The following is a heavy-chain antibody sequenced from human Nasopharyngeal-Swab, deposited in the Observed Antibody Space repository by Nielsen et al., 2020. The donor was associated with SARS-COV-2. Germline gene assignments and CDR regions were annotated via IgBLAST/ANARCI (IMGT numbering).Heavy chain of an antibody. CDR2: ISLGGNTI. Sequence: GESLKISCAASGFTFNDYYMNWIRQAPGTGLEWLSFISLGGNTIYYADSVKGRFFISRDNAKKSLYLQMNSLRVEDTAIYYCARQNSGWTDAFDIWGQGTMVTVSS. J-gene: IGHJ3*02. D-gene: IGHD6-19*01. V-gene: IGHV3-11*01. CDR3: ARQNSGWTDAFDI. CDR1: GFTFNDYY.